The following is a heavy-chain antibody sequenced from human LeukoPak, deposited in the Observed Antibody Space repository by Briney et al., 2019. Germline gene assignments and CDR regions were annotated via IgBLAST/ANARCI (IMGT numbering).Heavy chain of an antibody. D-gene: IGHD4-17*01. CDR2: IYSGGST. CDR1: GFTVSSNY. V-gene: IGHV3-53*01. J-gene: IGHJ4*02. CDR3: AHSFDYGDIFDY. Sequence: GGSLRLSCAASGFTVSSNYMSWVRQAPGKGLEWVSVIYSGGSTYYADSVKGRFTISRDNSKNTLYLQMNSLRAEDTAVYYCAHSFDYGDIFDYWGQGTLVTVSS.